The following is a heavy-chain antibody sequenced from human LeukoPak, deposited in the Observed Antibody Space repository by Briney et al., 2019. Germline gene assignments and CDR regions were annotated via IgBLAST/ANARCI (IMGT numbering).Heavy chain of an antibody. V-gene: IGHV1-2*06. D-gene: IGHD3-9*01. CDR2: INPNSGGT. Sequence: ASVKVSCKASGYTFTDYYMHWVRQAPGQGLEWMGRINPNSGGTNYAQTFQGRVNMTRDTYISTAYMALSRLRSDDTAVYYCARGFPENYDILTGYSPDYYYYYMDVWGKGTTVTVSS. CDR3: ARGFPENYDILTGYSPDYYYYYMDV. CDR1: GYTFTDYY. J-gene: IGHJ6*03.